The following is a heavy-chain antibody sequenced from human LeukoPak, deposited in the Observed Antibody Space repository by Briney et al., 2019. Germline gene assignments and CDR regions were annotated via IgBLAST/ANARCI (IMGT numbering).Heavy chain of an antibody. J-gene: IGHJ4*02. D-gene: IGHD6-19*01. CDR2: IKEDGSET. Sequence: GGSLRLSCVASAFAFSSNWMSWVRQAPGKGLEWVASIKEDGSETYYVDPVKGRFTISRDNAKNSLYLQMNSLSDEDTAVYYCARGYSGGYDYWGQGTLVTVSS. CDR1: AFAFSSNW. V-gene: IGHV3-7*02. CDR3: ARGYSGGYDY.